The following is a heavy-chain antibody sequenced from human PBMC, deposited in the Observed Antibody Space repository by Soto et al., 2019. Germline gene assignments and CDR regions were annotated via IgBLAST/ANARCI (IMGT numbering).Heavy chain of an antibody. CDR2: IYYSGST. CDR1: GGSISSGDYY. D-gene: IGHD4-17*01. J-gene: IGHJ3*02. Sequence: QVQLQESGPGLVKPSQTLSLTCTVSGGSISSGDYYWNWIRQPPGKGLEWIGYIYYSGSTYYNPSLKSRVSISVDTSKNQFSLKLSSVTAADTAVYYCARDGGYDSGAKRGAFDIWGQGTMVTVSS. CDR3: ARDGGYDSGAKRGAFDI. V-gene: IGHV4-30-4*01.